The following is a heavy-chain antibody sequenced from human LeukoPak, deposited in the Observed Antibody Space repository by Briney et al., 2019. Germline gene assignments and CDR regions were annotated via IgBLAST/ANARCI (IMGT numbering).Heavy chain of an antibody. CDR2: IYPGDSDT. V-gene: IGHV5-51*01. Sequence: GESLKISCKGSGYSFTSYWIGWVRQMPGKGLEWTGIIYPGDSDTRYSPSFQGQVTISADKSISTAYLQWSSLKASDTAMYYCARRRDLYSGSYYPFDYWGQGTPVTVSS. J-gene: IGHJ4*02. CDR1: GYSFTSYW. D-gene: IGHD1-26*01. CDR3: ARRRDLYSGSYYPFDY.